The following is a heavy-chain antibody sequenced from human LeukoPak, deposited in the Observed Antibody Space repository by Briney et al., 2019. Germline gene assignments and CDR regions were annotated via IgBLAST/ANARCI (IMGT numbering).Heavy chain of an antibody. V-gene: IGHV4-30-4*01. J-gene: IGHJ1*01. CDR3: ARVYSDYGSGLPYFQH. CDR2: IYYSGST. CDR1: GGSISSGDYY. Sequence: NPSETLSLTCTVSGGSISSGDYYWSWIRQPPGKGLEWIGYIYYSGSTYYNPSLKSRVTISVDTSKNQFSLKLSSVTAADTAVYYSARVYSDYGSGLPYFQHWGQGTLVTVSS. D-gene: IGHD3-10*01.